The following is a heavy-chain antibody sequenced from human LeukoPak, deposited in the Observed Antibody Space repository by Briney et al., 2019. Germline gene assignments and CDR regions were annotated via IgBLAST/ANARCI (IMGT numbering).Heavy chain of an antibody. J-gene: IGHJ4*02. CDR2: INPFGGTT. D-gene: IGHD6-19*01. CDR1: AYTFTSYY. V-gene: IGHV1-46*01. CDR3: ARVRIGAVAGTADY. Sequence: ASVKVSCKASAYTFTSYYMHWVRQAPGQGLEWMGVINPFGGTTSYAQKFQGRVTMTRDTSTTTVYMELSSLRFEDTAVYYCARVRIGAVAGTADYWGQGTLVTVSS.